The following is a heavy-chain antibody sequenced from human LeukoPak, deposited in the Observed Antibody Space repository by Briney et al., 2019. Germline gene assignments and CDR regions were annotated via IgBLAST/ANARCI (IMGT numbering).Heavy chain of an antibody. CDR1: GFTFSNYA. J-gene: IGHJ4*02. CDR2: ISSNGGST. D-gene: IGHD6-6*01. Sequence: PGGSLRLSCATSGFTFSNYAMHWVRQAPGKGLEYVSAISSNGGSTYYANSVKGRFTISRDNSKNTLYPQMGSLRAEDMAVYYCARVRYSSSLFDYWGQGTLVTVSS. V-gene: IGHV3-64*01. CDR3: ARVRYSSSLFDY.